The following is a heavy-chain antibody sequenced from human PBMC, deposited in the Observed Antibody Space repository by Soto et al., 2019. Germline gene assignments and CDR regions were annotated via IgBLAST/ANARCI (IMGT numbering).Heavy chain of an antibody. CDR3: AKERSSGYYFFDY. Sequence: AACLRISYAAFGAAFRKYAMSRVRQAPGEGLEWVSTISGSDGSTYYADSVKGRFTISRDISKNTLYLQMNSLRAEDTAIYYCAKERSSGYYFFDYWGQGTLVTVSS. V-gene: IGHV3-23*01. CDR1: GAAFRKYA. CDR2: ISGSDGST. J-gene: IGHJ4*02. D-gene: IGHD5-12*01.